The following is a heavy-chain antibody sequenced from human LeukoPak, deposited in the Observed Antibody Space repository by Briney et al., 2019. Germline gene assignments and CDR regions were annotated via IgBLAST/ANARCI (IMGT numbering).Heavy chain of an antibody. V-gene: IGHV3-43*01. D-gene: IGHD3-3*02. Sequence: PGGSLRLSCAASGFTFDDYTMHWVRQAPGKGLEWVSLISWDGGSTYYADSVKGRFTISRDNSKNSLYLQMNSLRTEDTALYHCAKDFSRYYYYYYMDVWGKGTTVTVSS. CDR2: ISWDGGST. J-gene: IGHJ6*03. CDR1: GFTFDDYT. CDR3: AKDFSRYYYYYYMDV.